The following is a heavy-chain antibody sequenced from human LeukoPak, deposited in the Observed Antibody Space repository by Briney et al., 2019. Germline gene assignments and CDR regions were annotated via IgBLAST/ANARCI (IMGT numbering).Heavy chain of an antibody. CDR1: GGSISSYY. Sequence: SETLSLTCTVSGGSISSYYWSWIRQPPGKGLEWIGYIYYSGSTNYNPSPKSRLTISVDTSKNQFSLKLSSVTAADTAVYYCATSRQLLDNWFDPWGQGTLVTVSS. D-gene: IGHD2-2*01. V-gene: IGHV4-59*08. CDR3: ATSRQLLDNWFDP. J-gene: IGHJ5*02. CDR2: IYYSGST.